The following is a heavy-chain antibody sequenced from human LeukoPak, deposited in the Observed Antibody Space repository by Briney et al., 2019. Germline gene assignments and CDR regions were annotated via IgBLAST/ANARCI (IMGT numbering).Heavy chain of an antibody. Sequence: ASVKVSCKASGYTFTSYAMHWVRQAPGQRLEWMGWINAGNGYTQYSQKFQGRVTITRDTSASTAYMELSSLRSEDTAVYCCARDSGEYYFDYWGQGTLVTVSS. CDR3: ARDSGEYYFDY. D-gene: IGHD2-15*01. J-gene: IGHJ4*02. CDR1: GYTFTSYA. V-gene: IGHV1-3*01. CDR2: INAGNGYT.